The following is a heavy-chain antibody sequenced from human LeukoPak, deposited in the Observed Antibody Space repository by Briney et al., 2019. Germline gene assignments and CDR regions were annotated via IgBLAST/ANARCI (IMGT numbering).Heavy chain of an antibody. CDR1: GYSFTSYW. CDR3: AVVVRGVIIGGYFDY. Sequence: GESLKISCKGSGYSFTSYWIGWVRQMPGKGLEWMGIIYPGDSDTRYSPSFQGQVTISADKSISTAYQQWSSLKASDTAMYYCAVVVRGVIIGGYFDYWGQGTLVTVSS. V-gene: IGHV5-51*01. CDR2: IYPGDSDT. J-gene: IGHJ4*02. D-gene: IGHD3-10*01.